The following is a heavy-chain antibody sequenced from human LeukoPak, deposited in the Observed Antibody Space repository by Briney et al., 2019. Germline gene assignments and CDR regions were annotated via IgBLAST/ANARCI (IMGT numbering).Heavy chain of an antibody. CDR2: VNGGGGST. J-gene: IGHJ5*02. V-gene: IGHV3-23*01. D-gene: IGHD3-10*01. CDR1: GFTFSSYA. CDR3: AKDPDFEYYYGSGSHPQFDP. Sequence: GGSLRLSCAASGFTFSSYAMSWVRQAPGKGLQWVSAVNGGGGSTYYADSVKGRLTISRDNSKSTLYLQMNSLRAEDTAVYYCAKDPDFEYYYGSGSHPQFDPWGQGTLVTVSS.